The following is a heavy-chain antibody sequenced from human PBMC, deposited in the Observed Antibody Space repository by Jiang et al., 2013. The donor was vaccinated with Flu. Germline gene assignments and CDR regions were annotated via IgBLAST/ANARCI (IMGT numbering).Heavy chain of an antibody. CDR2: IYNVGST. CDR3: ASQVRYGSKSAYVDY. Sequence: GSGLVKPSETLSLTCTVSGGSISSHCWSWIRQPPGKGLEWIGYIYNVGSTNYNPSLKSRVTISVNTSKNQFSLKLSSATAADTAVYYCASQVRYGSKSAYVDYWGQGTLVTVSS. J-gene: IGHJ4*02. V-gene: IGHV4-59*08. CDR1: GGSISSHC. D-gene: IGHD4-23*01.